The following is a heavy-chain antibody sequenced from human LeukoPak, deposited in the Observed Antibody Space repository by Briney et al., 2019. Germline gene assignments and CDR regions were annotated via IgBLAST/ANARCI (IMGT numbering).Heavy chain of an antibody. V-gene: IGHV3-72*01. CDR3: ARERDYYGSGSEEYYFDS. CDR2: IRSKRNSDTT. D-gene: IGHD3-10*01. J-gene: IGHJ4*02. Sequence: GGSLRLSCAASGFTFSNAWMSWVRQAPGKGLEWVGRIRSKRNSDTTQYAASVKGRFAISRDDSKNSLYLQMNSLKTEDTAVYYCARERDYYGSGSEEYYFDSWGQGTLVTVSS. CDR1: GFTFSNAW.